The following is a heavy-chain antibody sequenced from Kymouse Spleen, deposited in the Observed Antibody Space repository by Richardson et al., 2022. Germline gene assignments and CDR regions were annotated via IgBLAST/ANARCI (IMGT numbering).Heavy chain of an antibody. CDR1: GGSISSSSYY. V-gene: IGHV4-39*01. J-gene: IGHJ5*02. Sequence: QLQLQESGPGLVKPSETLSLTCTVSGGSISSSSYYWGWIRQPPGKGLEWIGSIYYSGSTYYNPSLKSRVTISVDTSKNQFSLKLSSVTAADTAVYYCARPIPGWGFDPWGQGTLVTVSS. D-gene: IGHD2-21*02,IGHD3-16*02. CDR2: IYYSGST. CDR3: ARPIPGWGFDP.